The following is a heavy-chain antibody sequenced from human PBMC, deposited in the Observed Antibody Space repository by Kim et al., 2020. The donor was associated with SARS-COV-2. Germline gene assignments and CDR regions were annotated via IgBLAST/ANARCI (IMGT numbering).Heavy chain of an antibody. CDR3: ARDKYYYGSGSYRAFDI. D-gene: IGHD3-10*01. CDR2: ISAYNGNT. J-gene: IGHJ3*02. Sequence: ASVKVSCKASGYTFTSYGISWVRQAPGQGLEWMGWISAYNGNTNYAQKLQGRVTMTTDTSTSTAYMELRSLRSDDTAVYYCARDKYYYGSGSYRAFDIWGQGTMVTVSS. V-gene: IGHV1-18*01. CDR1: GYTFTSYG.